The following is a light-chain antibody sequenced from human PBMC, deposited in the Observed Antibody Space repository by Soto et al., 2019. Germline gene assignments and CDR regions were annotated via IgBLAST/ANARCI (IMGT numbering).Light chain of an antibody. Sequence: EIVITQSPSTLSVSPGERATLSCRASQSVDSNYLAWYQQKPGQAPRLLIYGASNRATGIPDRFSGSGSGTDFTLTISRLEPEDFAVYYCHQYGRTFGQGTKVDIK. CDR1: QSVDSNY. CDR2: GAS. CDR3: HQYGRT. V-gene: IGKV3-20*01. J-gene: IGKJ1*01.